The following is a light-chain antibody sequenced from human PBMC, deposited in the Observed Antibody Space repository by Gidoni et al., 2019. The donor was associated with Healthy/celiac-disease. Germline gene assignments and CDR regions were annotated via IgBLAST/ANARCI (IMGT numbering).Light chain of an antibody. CDR1: QGISSY. CDR3: QQLNSYPPT. V-gene: IGKV1-9*01. Sequence: DIQLTQSPSFLSASVGDRVTITCRASQGISSYLAWYQQKPGKAPKLLIYAASTLQSGVPSRFSGSGSGTEFTLTSSSLQPEDFATYYCQQLNSYPPTFGPGTKVEIK. CDR2: AAS. J-gene: IGKJ3*01.